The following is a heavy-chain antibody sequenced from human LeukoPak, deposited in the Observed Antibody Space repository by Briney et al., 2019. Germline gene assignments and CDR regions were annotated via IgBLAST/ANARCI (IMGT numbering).Heavy chain of an antibody. Sequence: SETLSLTCTVSGGSVSSSRSYWGWIRQSPVKGLEWIGSFYFSGSTYYNPSLKSRVSISLDTSKNQLSLKLTSVTAADTAVYYCATPNGFSYGFFDSWGQGILVTVSS. J-gene: IGHJ4*02. D-gene: IGHD5-18*01. V-gene: IGHV4-39*01. CDR1: GGSVSSSRSY. CDR3: ATPNGFSYGFFDS. CDR2: FYFSGST.